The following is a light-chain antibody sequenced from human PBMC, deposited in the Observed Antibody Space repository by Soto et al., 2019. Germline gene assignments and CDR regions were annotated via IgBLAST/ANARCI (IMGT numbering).Light chain of an antibody. J-gene: IGKJ4*01. CDR3: QQRINWPRVLT. V-gene: IGKV3-11*01. CDR1: QSVSSY. CDR2: DAS. Sequence: EIVLTQSPATLSLSPGERATLSCRASQSVSSYLAWYQQKPGQAPRLLIYDASNRATGIPARFSGSGSGTDFTLTISSLEPEDFAVYYCQQRINWPRVLTFGGGTKVASK.